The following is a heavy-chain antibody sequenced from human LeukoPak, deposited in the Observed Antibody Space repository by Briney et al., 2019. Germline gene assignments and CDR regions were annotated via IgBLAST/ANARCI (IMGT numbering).Heavy chain of an antibody. Sequence: GGSLRLSXVASGLSVSNYWMSWVRQAPGKGLEWVANIKQDGSEKYYVDSVKGRFTISRDTAKSSLYLQMDSLRAEDTAVYYCARDSDPRFDYWGQGTLVTVSS. J-gene: IGHJ4*02. V-gene: IGHV3-7*01. CDR1: GLSVSNYW. CDR2: IKQDGSEK. CDR3: ARDSDPRFDY.